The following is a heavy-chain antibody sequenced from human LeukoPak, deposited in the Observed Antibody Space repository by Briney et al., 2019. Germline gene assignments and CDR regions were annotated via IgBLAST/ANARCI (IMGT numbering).Heavy chain of an antibody. Sequence: GASVTVSCKASGYTFTSYDINWVRQAPGQGLEWMGWMNPNSGNTGYAQKFQGRVTMTRNTSISTTYMELSRLRSDDTAVYYCARYCSSTSCSPDAFDIWGQGTMVTVSS. J-gene: IGHJ3*02. V-gene: IGHV1-8*01. D-gene: IGHD2-2*01. CDR2: MNPNSGNT. CDR3: ARYCSSTSCSPDAFDI. CDR1: GYTFTSYD.